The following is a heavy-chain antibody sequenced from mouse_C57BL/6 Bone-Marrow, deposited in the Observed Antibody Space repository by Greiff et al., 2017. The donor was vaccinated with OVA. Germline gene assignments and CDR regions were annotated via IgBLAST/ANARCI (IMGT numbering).Heavy chain of an antibody. CDR3: ARQGLYQ. J-gene: IGHJ4*01. Sequence: EVQGVESGGGLVQPGGSLKLSCAASGFTFSDYYMYWVRQTPEKRLEWVAYISNGGGSTYYPDTVKGRFTISRDNAKNTLYLQMSRLKSEDTAMYYCARQGLYQWGQGTSVTVSS. D-gene: IGHD6-2*01. CDR2: ISNGGGST. CDR1: GFTFSDYY. V-gene: IGHV5-12*01.